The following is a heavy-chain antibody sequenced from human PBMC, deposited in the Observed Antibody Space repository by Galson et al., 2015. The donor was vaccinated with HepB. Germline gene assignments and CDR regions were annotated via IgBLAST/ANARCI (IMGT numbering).Heavy chain of an antibody. CDR3: AKDGTQGDNYYGMDV. J-gene: IGHJ6*02. V-gene: IGHV3-23*01. CDR1: GFTFNNYA. Sequence: SLRLSCAASGFTFNNYAMSWVRQAPGKGLEWVSTISDSGGGTYYADSVKGRFTISRDNSKNTLYLQMNSLRAEDRAIYYCAKDGTQGDNYYGMDVWGQGTTVTASS. D-gene: IGHD1-26*01. CDR2: ISDSGGGT.